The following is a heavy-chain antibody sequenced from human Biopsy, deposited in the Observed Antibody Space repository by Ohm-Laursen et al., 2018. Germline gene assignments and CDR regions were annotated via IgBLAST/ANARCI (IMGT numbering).Heavy chain of an antibody. D-gene: IGHD2/OR15-2a*01. CDR3: ARATNSTGWPYYYFYGMDV. CDR2: IHYSGST. V-gene: IGHV4-59*01. J-gene: IGHJ6*02. CDR1: GGSISSDY. Sequence: GTLSLTCTVSGGSISSDYWSWIRQTPGKGLEWIGYIHYSGSTNYNPSLKSRVTISVDTSKNQFSLRLNSVTAADTAVYYCARATNSTGWPYYYFYGMDVWGQGTTVTVSS.